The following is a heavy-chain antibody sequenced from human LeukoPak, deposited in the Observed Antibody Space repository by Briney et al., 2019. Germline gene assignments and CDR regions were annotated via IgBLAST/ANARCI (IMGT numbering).Heavy chain of an antibody. CDR2: IKRRSDGGTP. D-gene: IGHD2-2*01. Sequence: PGGSLRLSCAASGFSFNDAWMNWVRQAPGKGLEWVGRIKRRSDGGTPDYAAPVQGRFTISRDESKNTLCLQMNSLKTGDTAVYYCTTDTRRIDTFAWGQGTLVTVAA. V-gene: IGHV3-15*07. CDR1: GFSFNDAW. CDR3: TTDTRRIDTFA. J-gene: IGHJ4*02.